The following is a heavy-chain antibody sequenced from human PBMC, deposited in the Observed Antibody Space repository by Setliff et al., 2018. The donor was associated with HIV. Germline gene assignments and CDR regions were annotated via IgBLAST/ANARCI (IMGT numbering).Heavy chain of an antibody. Sequence: SETLSLTCAVSGYSISSGYYWGWIRQPPGKGLEWIGSIYHSGSTYYNPSLKSRVTISVDTSKNQFSLKMTSVTAADMGVYYCASPRNSNNWEAVLFWGQGILVTVYS. CDR2: IYHSGST. J-gene: IGHJ4*02. CDR3: ASPRNSNNWEAVLF. D-gene: IGHD1-26*01. V-gene: IGHV4-38-2*01. CDR1: GYSISSGYY.